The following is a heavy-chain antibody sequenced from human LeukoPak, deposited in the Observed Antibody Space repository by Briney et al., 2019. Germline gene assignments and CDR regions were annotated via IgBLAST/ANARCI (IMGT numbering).Heavy chain of an antibody. CDR2: ITWDGGNT. CDR1: GFTFDYYT. J-gene: IGHJ4*02. D-gene: IGHD6-25*01. Sequence: GGSLTLSCAASGFTFDYYTMHWVRQAPGKGLEWVSLITWDGGNTNYAESVRGRFTVSRDNSKNSVYLQMNFVRTDDTALYYCAKDLGRLQFYFDFWGRGTLVTVSS. V-gene: IGHV3-43*01. CDR3: AKDLGRLQFYFDF.